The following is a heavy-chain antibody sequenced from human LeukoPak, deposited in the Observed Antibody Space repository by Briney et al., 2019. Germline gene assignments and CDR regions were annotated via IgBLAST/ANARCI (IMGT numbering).Heavy chain of an antibody. D-gene: IGHD3-22*01. J-gene: IGHJ4*02. Sequence: SVKVSCKASGGTFSSYAISWVRQAPGQGLEWMGGIIPIFGTANYAQKFQGRVTITADESTSTAYMELSSLRSEDTAAYYCNYYDSSGYYVLDYWGQGTLVTVSS. CDR1: GGTFSSYA. CDR2: IIPIFGTA. CDR3: NYYDSSGYYVLDY. V-gene: IGHV1-69*13.